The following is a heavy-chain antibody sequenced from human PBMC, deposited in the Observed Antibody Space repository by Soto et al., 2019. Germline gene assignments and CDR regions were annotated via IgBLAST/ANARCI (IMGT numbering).Heavy chain of an antibody. D-gene: IGHD5-18*01. J-gene: IGHJ4*02. Sequence: SXKVSFKVSGYTXTELSSNSVRQAPGKGLEWMGGFDPEDGETIYAQKFQGRVTMTEDTSTDTAYMELSSMRPQDTAVYYCATERVRGYRYGLDYWGQGTLGTVS. V-gene: IGHV1-24*01. CDR2: FDPEDGET. CDR1: GYTXTELS. CDR3: ATERVRGYRYGLDY.